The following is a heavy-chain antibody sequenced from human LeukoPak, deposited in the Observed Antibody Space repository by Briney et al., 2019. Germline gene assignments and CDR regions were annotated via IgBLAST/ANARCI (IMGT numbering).Heavy chain of an antibody. Sequence: ASVKVSCKASGYSFSIYGLSWVRQAPGQGLEWMGWISANNFNTNYAERLQGRVTMTIDTSTRTAYMELRSLTSDDTAVYYCARGQYYFDSWGQGTLVSVSS. V-gene: IGHV1-18*01. CDR1: GYSFSIYG. CDR2: ISANNFNT. J-gene: IGHJ4*02. CDR3: ARGQYYFDS. D-gene: IGHD4-11*01.